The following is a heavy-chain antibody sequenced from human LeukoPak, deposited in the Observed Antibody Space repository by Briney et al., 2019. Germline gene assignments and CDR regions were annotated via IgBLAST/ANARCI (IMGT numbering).Heavy chain of an antibody. V-gene: IGHV3-21*01. J-gene: IGHJ4*02. D-gene: IGHD3-22*01. CDR2: IRSSTTYV. CDR1: GFPFSSHG. Sequence: PGGSLRLSCAASGFPFSSHGMNWVRQAPGKGLEWVSSIRSSTTYVYYADSVKGRFTISRDNAKNSLYLQMNSLRAEDTAVYYCARDSLTMIVGRQKRGLDYWGQGTLVTVSS. CDR3: ARDSLTMIVGRQKRGLDY.